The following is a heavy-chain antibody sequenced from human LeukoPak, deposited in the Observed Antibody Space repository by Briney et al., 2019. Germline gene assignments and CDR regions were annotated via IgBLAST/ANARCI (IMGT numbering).Heavy chain of an antibody. J-gene: IGHJ4*02. CDR1: GGTFSSYA. CDR3: ARPSPEFLRLGELSFDY. D-gene: IGHD3-16*02. V-gene: IGHV1-69*01. Sequence: GSSVKVSCKASGGTFSSYAISWVRQAPGQGLEWMGGIIPIFGTANYAQKFQGRVTITADESTSTAYMELSSLRSEDTAVYYCARPSPEFLRLGELSFDYWGQGTLVTVSS. CDR2: IIPIFGTA.